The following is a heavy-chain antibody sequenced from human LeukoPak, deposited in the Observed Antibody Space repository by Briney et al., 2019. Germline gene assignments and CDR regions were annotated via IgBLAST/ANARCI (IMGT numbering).Heavy chain of an antibody. CDR3: ARAGGITGTPTYYYYGMDV. Sequence: SETLSLTCTVSGGSISSGGYYWSWVRQHPGKGLEWIGYIYYSGSTYYNPTLKTRATISVDTSNNQFSLKLSSVTAADTAVYYCARAGGITGTPTYYYYGMDVWGQGTPVTVSS. J-gene: IGHJ6*02. CDR1: GGSISSGGYY. D-gene: IGHD1-7*01. V-gene: IGHV4-31*03. CDR2: IYYSGST.